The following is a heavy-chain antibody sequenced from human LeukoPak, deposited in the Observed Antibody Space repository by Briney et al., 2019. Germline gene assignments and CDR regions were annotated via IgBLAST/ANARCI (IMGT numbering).Heavy chain of an antibody. D-gene: IGHD3-10*01. Sequence: PSETLSLTCAVYGGSFSGYYWSWIRQPPGKGLEWIGEINHSGSTNYNPSLKSRVTISVDTSKNQFSLKLSSVTAADTAVNYCARDKVRGVQGRYYYYYGMDVWGKGTTVTVSS. CDR2: INHSGST. J-gene: IGHJ6*04. V-gene: IGHV4-34*01. CDR3: ARDKVRGVQGRYYYYYGMDV. CDR1: GGSFSGYY.